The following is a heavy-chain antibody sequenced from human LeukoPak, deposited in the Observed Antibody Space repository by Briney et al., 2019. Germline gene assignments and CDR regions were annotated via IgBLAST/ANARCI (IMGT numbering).Heavy chain of an antibody. D-gene: IGHD4-17*01. CDR3: AKIGAYGDYKYAFDF. V-gene: IGHV3-23*01. Sequence: GGSLRLSCAASGLTFSSYAMSWVRQAPGKGLEWVSSISNSGGSTYYADSAQGRFTISRDNSKNTLYLQINSLGAEDTAIYYCAKIGAYGDYKYAFDFWGQGTVVTVSS. CDR1: GLTFSSYA. J-gene: IGHJ3*01. CDR2: ISNSGGST.